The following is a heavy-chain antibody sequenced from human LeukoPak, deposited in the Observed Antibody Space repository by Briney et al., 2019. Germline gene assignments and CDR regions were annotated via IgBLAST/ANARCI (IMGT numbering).Heavy chain of an antibody. Sequence: SETLSLTCTVSGYSISSGYYWGWIRQPPGKGLEWIGSIYHSGSTYYNPSLKSRVTISVDASKNQFSLKLSSVTAADTAVYYCARDRDDYVWGSYRYVSAGRFDPWGQGTLVTVSS. V-gene: IGHV4-38-2*02. CDR3: ARDRDDYVWGSYRYVSAGRFDP. CDR2: IYHSGST. D-gene: IGHD3-16*02. CDR1: GYSISSGYY. J-gene: IGHJ5*02.